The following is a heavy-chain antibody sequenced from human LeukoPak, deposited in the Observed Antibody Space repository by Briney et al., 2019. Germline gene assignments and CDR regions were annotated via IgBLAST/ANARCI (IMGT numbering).Heavy chain of an antibody. CDR2: ISSSSSTI. Sequence: GGSLRLSCAASGFTFSSYSMNWVRQAPGKGLEWVSYISSSSSTIYYADSVKGRFTISRDNAKNSLYLQMNSLRAEDTTVYYCARDKGGSYGDYDYWGQGTLVAVSS. CDR1: GFTFSSYS. V-gene: IGHV3-48*01. CDR3: ARDKGGSYGDYDY. D-gene: IGHD1-26*01. J-gene: IGHJ4*02.